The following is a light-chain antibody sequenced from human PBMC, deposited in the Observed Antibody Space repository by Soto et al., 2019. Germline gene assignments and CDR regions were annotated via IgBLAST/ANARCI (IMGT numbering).Light chain of an antibody. V-gene: IGLV7-46*01. Sequence: QAVVTQEPSLTVSPGGTVTLTCGSSTGAVTSGHFAYWFQQKPGQAPRILIYATANKHSWTPARFSGSLLGGKAALTLSGAQPEDEADYYCMLTYSGPWVCGGGTKLTV. CDR1: TGAVTSGHF. J-gene: IGLJ3*02. CDR2: ATA. CDR3: MLTYSGPWV.